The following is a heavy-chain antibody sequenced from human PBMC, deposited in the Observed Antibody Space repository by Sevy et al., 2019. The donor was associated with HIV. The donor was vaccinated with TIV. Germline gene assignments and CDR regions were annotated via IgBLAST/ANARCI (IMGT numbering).Heavy chain of an antibody. D-gene: IGHD3-3*01. J-gene: IGHJ4*02. V-gene: IGHV1-2*06. CDR2: INPNSDGT. CDR3: ARGESFWSASYYFDY. Sequence: ASVKVSCKASGYTFTGYNIHWLRQAPGQGLEWMGRINPNSDGTNYAQKFQGRVTMTSDTSISTAYMELSRLRSDDTAVYYCARGESFWSASYYFDYWGQGTLVTVSS. CDR1: GYTFTGYN.